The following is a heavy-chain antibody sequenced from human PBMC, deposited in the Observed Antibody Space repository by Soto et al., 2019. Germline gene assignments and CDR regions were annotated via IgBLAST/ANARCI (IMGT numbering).Heavy chain of an antibody. V-gene: IGHV3-74*01. CDR3: ARALALDDFDYWYFDR. D-gene: IGHD2-21*02. Sequence: EVQLVESGGGLVQPGGSLRLSCAASGFTFSSYWMHWVRQAPGKGLVWVSRIHSDGSSTSYADSVKGRFTISRDNSKNPQYLQMNSRRAEDTAVYSCARALALDDFDYWYFDRWGRDTQVTLSS. CDR1: GFTFSSYW. J-gene: IGHJ2*01. CDR2: IHSDGSST.